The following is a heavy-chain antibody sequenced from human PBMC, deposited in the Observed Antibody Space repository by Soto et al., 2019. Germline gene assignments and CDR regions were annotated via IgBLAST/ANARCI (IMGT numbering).Heavy chain of an antibody. CDR2: RYYNVGT. V-gene: IGHV4-39*01. Sequence: QVQVQESGPGLVKPSETLSLTCIVSVSSISSSGYYWGWIRQPPGKGLEWIANRYYNVGTHYNPSLKSRVTISADTSANPFSLKLSSVTAADTAVYYCARLPSRHWVYYWGQGTLVTVSS. CDR3: ARLPSRHWVYY. D-gene: IGHD3-16*01. CDR1: VSSISSSGYY. J-gene: IGHJ4*02.